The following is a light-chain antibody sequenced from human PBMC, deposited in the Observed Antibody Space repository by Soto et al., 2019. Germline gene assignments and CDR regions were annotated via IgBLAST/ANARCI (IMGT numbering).Light chain of an antibody. CDR3: QQSYSTPHT. CDR1: QSISTY. CDR2: AAS. V-gene: IGKV1-39*01. J-gene: IGKJ2*01. Sequence: DIQMTQSPSSLSASVGDRVSITCRASQSISTYLNWYQQKPGKAPNLLIYAASTLHSGVPSRFSGSGSGTDFTLTISSLQPEDFATYHCQQSYSTPHTFGQGNKLEIK.